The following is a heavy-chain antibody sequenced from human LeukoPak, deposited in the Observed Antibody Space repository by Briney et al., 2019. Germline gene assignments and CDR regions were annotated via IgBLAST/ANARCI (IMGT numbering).Heavy chain of an antibody. CDR3: ARDRYSTIFGG. V-gene: IGHV3-66*02. CDR1: GFTVSSDY. Sequence: PGGSLRLSCAASGFTVSSDYMSWVRQAPGKGLEWVSIIYSGGDTYYAGSVKGRFTISRDNSKNTLYLQMNGLRAEDTAVYYCARDRYSTIFGGWGQGTLVTVSS. CDR2: IYSGGDT. J-gene: IGHJ4*02. D-gene: IGHD3-3*01.